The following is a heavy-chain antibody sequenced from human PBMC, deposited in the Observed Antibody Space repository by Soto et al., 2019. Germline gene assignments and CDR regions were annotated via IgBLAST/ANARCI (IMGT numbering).Heavy chain of an antibody. CDR3: ARAMTTVTRIGYYCYCYGMDV. CDR2: IIPIFGTA. D-gene: IGHD4-17*01. Sequence: QVQLVQSGAEVQKPGSSVKVSCKASGGTFSSYAISWVRQAPGQGLEWRGGIIPIFGTANYAQKFQGRVTITADESTSAAYMELSSLRSEDTAVYYCARAMTTVTRIGYYCYCYGMDVWGQGTTVTVSS. V-gene: IGHV1-69*01. CDR1: GGTFSSYA. J-gene: IGHJ6*02.